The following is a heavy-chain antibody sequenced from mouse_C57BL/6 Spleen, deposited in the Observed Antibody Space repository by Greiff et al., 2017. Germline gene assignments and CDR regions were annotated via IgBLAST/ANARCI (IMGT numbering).Heavy chain of an antibody. V-gene: IGHV1-64*01. CDR2: IHPNSGST. CDR1: GYTFTSYW. D-gene: IGHD2-5*01. Sequence: VQLQQPGAELVKPGASVKLSCKASGYTFTSYWMHWVKQRPGQGLEWIGMIHPNSGSTNYNEKFKSKATLTVDKSSSTAYMQLSSLTSEDSAVYYCARSGSNYLYYFDYWGQGTTLTVSS. J-gene: IGHJ2*01. CDR3: ARSGSNYLYYFDY.